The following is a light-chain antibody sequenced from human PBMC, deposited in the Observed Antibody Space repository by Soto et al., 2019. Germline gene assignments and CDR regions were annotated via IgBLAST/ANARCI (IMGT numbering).Light chain of an antibody. Sequence: DIRSTRSRSTLSSSLVDRVTITCRASQSISSWLAWYQQKPGKAPKLLIYDASSLESGIPSRFSGSGSGTEFTLTISSLQPEDVATYYCQKYNSAPHTFGQGTRLEIK. CDR1: QSISSW. CDR3: QKYNSAPHT. V-gene: IGKV1-5*01. J-gene: IGKJ5*01. CDR2: DAS.